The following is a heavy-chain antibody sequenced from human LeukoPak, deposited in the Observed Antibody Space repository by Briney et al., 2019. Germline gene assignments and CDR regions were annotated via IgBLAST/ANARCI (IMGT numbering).Heavy chain of an antibody. V-gene: IGHV4-59*12. Sequence: SETLSLTCTVSGGSISSYYWSWIRQPPGKGLEWIGYIYYSGSTNYNPSLKSRVTISVDTSKNQFSLKLSSVTAADTAVYYCARGPMVRGVTGYGEDVWGQGTTVTVSS. D-gene: IGHD3-10*01. J-gene: IGHJ6*02. CDR3: ARGPMVRGVTGYGEDV. CDR1: GGSISSYY. CDR2: IYYSGST.